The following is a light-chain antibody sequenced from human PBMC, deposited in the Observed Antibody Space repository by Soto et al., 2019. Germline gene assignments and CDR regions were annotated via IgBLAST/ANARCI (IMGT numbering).Light chain of an antibody. CDR2: GAS. V-gene: IGKV3-15*01. CDR3: QQYDNWPWM. Sequence: EIVMTQSPATLSVSPGERATLSCRASQSVSSNLAWYQQKPGQAPRLLFYGASTRATGIPARFSGSGSGTEFTLTISSLQSEDFAVYYCQQYDNWPWMFGQGTKVEIK. J-gene: IGKJ1*01. CDR1: QSVSSN.